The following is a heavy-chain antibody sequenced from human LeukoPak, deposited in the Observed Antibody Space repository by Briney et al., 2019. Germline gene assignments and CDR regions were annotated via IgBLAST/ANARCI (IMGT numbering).Heavy chain of an antibody. V-gene: IGHV4-59*01. Sequence: SETLSLTCTVSGGSISSYYWSWIRQPPGKGLEWIGYIYYSGSTNYNPSLKSRVTISVDTSKNQFSLKLSSVTAADTAVYYCAKGTVVPASSAETPFDYWGQGTLVTVSS. CDR1: GGSISSYY. CDR3: AKGTVVPASSAETPFDY. J-gene: IGHJ4*02. CDR2: IYYSGST. D-gene: IGHD2-2*01.